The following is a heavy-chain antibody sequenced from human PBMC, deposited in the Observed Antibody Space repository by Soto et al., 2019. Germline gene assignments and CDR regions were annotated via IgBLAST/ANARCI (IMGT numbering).Heavy chain of an antibody. CDR1: GGTFSGYA. V-gene: IGHV1-69*01. J-gene: IGHJ1*01. D-gene: IGHD1-1*01. CDR2: IIPIFGIT. Sequence: QAQLMQSGAEVKEPGSSVKVSCKASGGTFSGYAIIWVRQAPGQGLEWLGGIIPIFGITNYAQKFQNRLTIAADESSATVYMDLRSLTSEDSAIYYCARDPRSITGTTSSEDFQHWGQGTLVSVS. CDR3: ARDPRSITGTTSSEDFQH.